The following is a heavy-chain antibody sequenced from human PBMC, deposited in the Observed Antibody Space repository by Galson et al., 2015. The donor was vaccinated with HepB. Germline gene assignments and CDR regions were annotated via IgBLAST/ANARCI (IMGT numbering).Heavy chain of an antibody. V-gene: IGHV3-23*01. D-gene: IGHD1-1*01. CDR1: GFTFINYA. J-gene: IGHJ3*02. Sequence: SLRLSCAASGFTFINYAIHWVRQAPGKGLEWVSSISGGADFAFYADSVKGRFTISRDNSKNTLYLQMNSPRVEDTAVYYCAKDLGTTMAFDIWGQGTMVTVSS. CDR2: ISGGADFA. CDR3: AKDLGTTMAFDI.